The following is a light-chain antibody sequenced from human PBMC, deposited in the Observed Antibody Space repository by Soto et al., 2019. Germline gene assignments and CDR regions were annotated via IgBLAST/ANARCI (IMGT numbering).Light chain of an antibody. Sequence: EVVLTQSPGTLSLSPGERATLSCRASQRINNTFLAWYHQKPGQAPRLLIYCASSRATGIPDRFTGSGSGTDFTLTTSRLEPEDLAVYYCQQYGISPGFTFGPGTKVDIK. CDR1: QRINNTF. V-gene: IGKV3-20*01. CDR2: CAS. J-gene: IGKJ3*01. CDR3: QQYGISPGFT.